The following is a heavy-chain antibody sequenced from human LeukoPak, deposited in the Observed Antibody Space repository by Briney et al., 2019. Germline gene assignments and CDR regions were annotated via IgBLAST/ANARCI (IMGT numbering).Heavy chain of an antibody. J-gene: IGHJ4*02. CDR3: ASAALTVTTRRFDY. CDR2: ISAYNGNT. V-gene: IGHV1-18*01. CDR1: GYTFTSYG. D-gene: IGHD4-17*01. Sequence: ASVKVSCKASGYTFTSYGISWVRQAPGQGLEWMGWISAYNGNTNYAQKLQGRVTMTTDTSTSTAYMELRSLRSDDTAVYYCASAALTVTTRRFDYWGQGTLVTVSS.